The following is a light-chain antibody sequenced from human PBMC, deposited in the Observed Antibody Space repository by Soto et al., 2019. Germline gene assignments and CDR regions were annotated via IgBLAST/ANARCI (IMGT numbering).Light chain of an antibody. CDR2: GAS. CDR1: QSVSSSY. Sequence: EIVMTQSPATLSVSPGERVTLSCRASQSVSSSYLAWYQQKPGQAPRLLIYGASDRATGIPDRFSGSGSGTDFTLTINRLEPEDFAVYFCQQYAGPPTTFGQGTRLEIK. V-gene: IGKV3-20*01. J-gene: IGKJ5*01. CDR3: QQYAGPPTT.